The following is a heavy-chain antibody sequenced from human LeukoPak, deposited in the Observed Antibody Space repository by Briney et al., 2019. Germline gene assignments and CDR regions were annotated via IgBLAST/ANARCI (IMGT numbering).Heavy chain of an antibody. CDR3: GRAGDNYDSSGYPF. Sequence: GSSVKVSCKASGGTFTSYAFSWVRQAHGKGLEWMGGMTPIYGVANYAQKFQGRITITADESSRTVYMELTSLTSEDTGLYFCGRAGDNYDSSGYPFWGQGTMVTVSS. J-gene: IGHJ3*01. V-gene: IGHV1-69*01. CDR1: GGTFTSYA. CDR2: MTPIYGVA. D-gene: IGHD3-22*01.